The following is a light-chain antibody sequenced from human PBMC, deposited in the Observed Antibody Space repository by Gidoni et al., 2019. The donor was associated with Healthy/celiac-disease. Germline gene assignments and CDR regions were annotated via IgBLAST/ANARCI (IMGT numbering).Light chain of an antibody. Sequence: DIQMTQSPSSLSASVGDRVTITCQASQDISSYLNWYQQKPGKAPKLLIFDATNLETGVPSRFSGSGSGTDFSFTISSLQPEDIVTYYCQQYDTLPITFGQGTRLEI. CDR2: DAT. V-gene: IGKV1-33*01. J-gene: IGKJ5*01. CDR3: QQYDTLPIT. CDR1: QDISSY.